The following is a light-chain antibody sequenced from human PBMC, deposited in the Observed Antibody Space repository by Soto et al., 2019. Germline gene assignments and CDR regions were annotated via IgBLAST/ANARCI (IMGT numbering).Light chain of an antibody. CDR3: QQYNNWPLT. J-gene: IGKJ4*01. CDR1: QSVSSN. V-gene: IGKV3-15*01. Sequence: EIVMTQSLATLSVSPGERATLSCRASQSVSSNLAWYQQKPGQAPRLLLYGASTRATGIPARFSGSGSGTEFTLTISSLQSEDFAVYYCQQYNNWPLTFGGGTKVEIK. CDR2: GAS.